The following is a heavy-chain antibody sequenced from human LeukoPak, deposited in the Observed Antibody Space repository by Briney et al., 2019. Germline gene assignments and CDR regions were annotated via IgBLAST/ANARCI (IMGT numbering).Heavy chain of an antibody. CDR2: ISGSGDST. J-gene: IGHJ6*03. CDR1: GFTFSTYG. D-gene: IGHD3-10*01. Sequence: PGGSLRLSCAASGFTFSTYGMSWVRQAPGKGLEWVSAISGSGDSTYYADSVKGRFTISRDNSKNTLYLQMNSLRAEDTAVYYCAREGLLRFGESTIPLNYYYYYMDVWGKGTTVTVSS. CDR3: AREGLLRFGESTIPLNYYYYYMDV. V-gene: IGHV3-23*01.